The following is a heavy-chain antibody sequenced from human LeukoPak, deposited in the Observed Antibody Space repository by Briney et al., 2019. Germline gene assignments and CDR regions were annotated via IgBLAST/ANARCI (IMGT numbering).Heavy chain of an antibody. CDR2: IYYSGST. J-gene: IGHJ5*02. V-gene: IGHV4-59*01. CDR1: GGSISSYY. D-gene: IGHD3-10*01. CDR3: ARDGDGSGRSDNWFDP. Sequence: SETLSLTCTVSGGSISSYYWSWIRQPPGKGLEWIAYIYYSGSTNYNSSLKSRVTISVDTSKNQFSLKLSSVTAADTAVYYCARDGDGSGRSDNWFDPWGQGILVTVSS.